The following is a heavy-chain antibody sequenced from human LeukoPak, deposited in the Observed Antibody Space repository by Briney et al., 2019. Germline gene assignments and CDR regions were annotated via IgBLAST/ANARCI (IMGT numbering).Heavy chain of an antibody. CDR1: ASTFTVLY. CDR2: ISGRGSYT. Sequence: KAGQSMRPSCALSASTFTVLYIGCVRQAPRGGMGWDSYISGRGSYTNHADSVKGRFTISRDSAKNSLYLQMNSLRAEDTAVYYCARGNSSSPSFDDDAFDIWGQGTMVTVSS. J-gene: IGHJ3*02. CDR3: ARGNSSSPSFDDDAFDI. V-gene: IGHV3-11*06. D-gene: IGHD6-6*01.